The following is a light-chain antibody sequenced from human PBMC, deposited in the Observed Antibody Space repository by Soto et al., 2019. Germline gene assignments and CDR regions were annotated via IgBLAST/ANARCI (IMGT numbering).Light chain of an antibody. Sequence: EIVLTQSPATLSLSPGERATLSCRASQSVSSYLAWYQQKPGQAPRLLIYDAYNRATGIPARFSGSGSGTDFTLTISSLGPDDFAVYYCQQRSTWPPYTFGQGTKPEIK. CDR3: QQRSTWPPYT. V-gene: IGKV3-11*01. CDR1: QSVSSY. J-gene: IGKJ2*01. CDR2: DAY.